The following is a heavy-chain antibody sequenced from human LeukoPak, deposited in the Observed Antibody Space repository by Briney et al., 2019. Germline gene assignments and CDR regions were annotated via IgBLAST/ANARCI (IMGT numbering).Heavy chain of an antibody. CDR2: ISSSGSTI. D-gene: IGHD3-10*02. CDR3: AELGITMIGGV. CDR1: GFTLSTYA. J-gene: IGHJ6*04. V-gene: IGHV3-48*03. Sequence: GGSLRLSCAASGFTLSTYAMNWVRHTPGKGLEWVSYISSSGSTIYYADSVKGRFTISRDNAKNSLYLQMNSLRAEDTAVYYCAELGITMIGGVWGKGTTVTISS.